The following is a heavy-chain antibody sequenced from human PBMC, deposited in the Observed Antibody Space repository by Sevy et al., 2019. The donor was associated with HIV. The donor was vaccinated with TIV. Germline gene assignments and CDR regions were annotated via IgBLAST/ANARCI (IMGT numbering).Heavy chain of an antibody. CDR2: ISGSAIYT. J-gene: IGHJ6*02. Sequence: GGSLRLSCAVSGFTFSSYTMHWVRQAPGKGLEWVSSISGSAIYTYYADAMKGRFTISRDNAKNSLYLQMNSLRAEDTAVYYCASGHFDYGSRSRRAMDVWGQGTTVTVSS. CDR3: ASGHFDYGSRSRRAMDV. CDR1: GFTFSSYT. V-gene: IGHV3-21*01. D-gene: IGHD3-10*01.